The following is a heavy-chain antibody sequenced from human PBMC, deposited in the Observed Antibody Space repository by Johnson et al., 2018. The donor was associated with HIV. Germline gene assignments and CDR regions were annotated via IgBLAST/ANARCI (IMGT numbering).Heavy chain of an antibody. D-gene: IGHD4-17*01. CDR2: ISYDGSNK. Sequence: QMQLVESGGGVVQPGRALRLSCAASGFTFSSYAMQWVRQAPGQGLEWVAVISYDGSNKYYADSVKGRCTISRDNSKNTLYLQMNSLRAEDTAVYYCAKVGGRHDYGDYLGAFDIWGQGTMVTVSS. CDR1: GFTFSSYA. CDR3: AKVGGRHDYGDYLGAFDI. J-gene: IGHJ3*02. V-gene: IGHV3-30-3*01.